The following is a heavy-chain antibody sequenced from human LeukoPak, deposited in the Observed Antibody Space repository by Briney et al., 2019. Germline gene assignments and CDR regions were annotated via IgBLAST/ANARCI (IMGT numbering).Heavy chain of an antibody. CDR2: ISGSGGST. J-gene: IGHJ4*02. Sequence: GGSLRLSCAASGFTFSSYGMSWVRQAPGKGLEWVSAISGSGGSTYYADSVKGRFTISRDNSKNTLYLQMNSLRAEDTAVYYCAKDHFYDSSGYYSEGWGQGTLVTVSS. D-gene: IGHD3-22*01. CDR3: AKDHFYDSSGYYSEG. V-gene: IGHV3-23*01. CDR1: GFTFSSYG.